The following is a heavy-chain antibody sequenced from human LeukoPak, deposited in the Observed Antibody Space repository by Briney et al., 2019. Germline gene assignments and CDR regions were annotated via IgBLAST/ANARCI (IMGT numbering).Heavy chain of an antibody. V-gene: IGHV4-59*12. CDR1: GGSISSYY. D-gene: IGHD3-9*01. J-gene: IGHJ4*02. CDR2: IYYSGST. Sequence: PSETLSLTCTVSGGSISSYYWSWIRQPPGKGLEWIGYIYYSGSTNYNPSLKSRVTISVDTSKNQFSLKLSSVTAADTAVYYCTRERSLLRYFDWLLSSPHFDYWGQGTLVTVSS. CDR3: TRERSLLRYFDWLLSSPHFDY.